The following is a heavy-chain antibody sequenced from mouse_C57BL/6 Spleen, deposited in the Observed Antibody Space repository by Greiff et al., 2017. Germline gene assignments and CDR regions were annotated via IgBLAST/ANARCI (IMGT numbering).Heavy chain of an antibody. J-gene: IGHJ2*01. Sequence: QVQLQQPGAELVRPGSSVKLSCKASGYTFTSYWMHWVKQRPIQGLEWIGNIDPSDSETHYNQKFKDKATLTVDKSSSTAYMQLSSLTSEDSAVYYCARGPLTTVVAGGYWGQGTTLTVSS. D-gene: IGHD1-1*01. CDR2: IDPSDSET. V-gene: IGHV1-52*01. CDR3: ARGPLTTVVAGGY. CDR1: GYTFTSYW.